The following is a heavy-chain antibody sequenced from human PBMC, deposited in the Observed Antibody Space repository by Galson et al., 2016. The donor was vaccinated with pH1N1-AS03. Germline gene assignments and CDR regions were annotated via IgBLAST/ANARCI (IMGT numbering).Heavy chain of an antibody. CDR1: GFTLSGYW. D-gene: IGHD6-13*01. J-gene: IGHJ6*02. V-gene: IGHV3-7*04. CDR2: INQDESKK. CDR3: ARVLSTAAGHSLDV. Sequence: SLRLSCAASGFTLSGYWMTWVRQAPGKGLEWVANINQDESKKNYAVSVKGRFTISRDNAKNSMFLQMYSLRGEDTAVYSCARVLSTAAGHSLDVWGQGTTVTVSS.